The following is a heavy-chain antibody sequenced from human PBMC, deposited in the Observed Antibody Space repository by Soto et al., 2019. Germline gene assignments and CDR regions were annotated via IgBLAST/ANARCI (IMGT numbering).Heavy chain of an antibody. CDR2: INPSGGTT. D-gene: IGHD2-2*01. Sequence: ASVKVSCKPSGYIFTSYYIHWVRQAPGQGLEWMGKINPSGGTTTYAQKFQGRVTMTRDTSTSTVYMKLSSLRSEDTAVYYCARGPATAPDAYWGLGTLVTVSS. V-gene: IGHV1-46*01. CDR3: ARGPATAPDAY. J-gene: IGHJ4*02. CDR1: GYIFTSYY.